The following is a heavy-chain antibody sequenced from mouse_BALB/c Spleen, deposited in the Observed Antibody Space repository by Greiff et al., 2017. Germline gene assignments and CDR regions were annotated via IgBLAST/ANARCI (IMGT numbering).Heavy chain of an antibody. CDR1: GFSLTGYG. Sequence: VKLVESGPGLVAPSRSLSITCTVSGFSLTGYGVNWVRQPPGKGLEWLGMIWGDGSTDYNSALKSRLSISKDNSKSQVFLKMNSLQTDDTARYYCAREGITTRWWYFDVWGAGTTVTVSS. D-gene: IGHD2-4*01. J-gene: IGHJ1*01. V-gene: IGHV2-6-7*01. CDR3: AREGITTRWWYFDV. CDR2: IWGDGST.